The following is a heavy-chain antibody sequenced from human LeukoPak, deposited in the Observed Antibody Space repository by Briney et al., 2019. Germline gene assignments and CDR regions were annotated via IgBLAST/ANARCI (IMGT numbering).Heavy chain of an antibody. D-gene: IGHD3-9*01. CDR1: GCTFSSCA. CDR3: ARGRETYDILTGYYPPGDYYYSYMDV. V-gene: IGHV1-69*05. Sequence: SVKVSCKASGCTFSSCAISWVRQAPGQGLEWMGGIIPIFGTANYAQKFQGRVKITTDESTSKVYMELSSLRSEDPAVYYRARGRETYDILTGYYPPGDYYYSYMDVWGKGTTVTVSS. CDR2: IIPIFGTA. J-gene: IGHJ6*03.